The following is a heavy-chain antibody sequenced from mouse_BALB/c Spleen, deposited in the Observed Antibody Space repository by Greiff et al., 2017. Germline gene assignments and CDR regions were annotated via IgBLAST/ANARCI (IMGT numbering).Heavy chain of an antibody. CDR3: ARSHFAY. V-gene: IGHV1S29*02. J-gene: IGHJ3*01. CDR2: IYPYNGGT. CDR1: GYTFTDYN. Sequence: VQLQQSGPELVKPGASVKISCKASGYTFTDYNMHWVKQSHGKSLEWIGYIYPYNGGTGYNQKFKSKATLTVDNSSSTAYMELRSLTSEDSAVYYCARSHFAYWGQGTLVTVSA.